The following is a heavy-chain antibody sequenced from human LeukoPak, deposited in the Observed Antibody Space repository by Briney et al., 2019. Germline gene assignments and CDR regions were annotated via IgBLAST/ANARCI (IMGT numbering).Heavy chain of an antibody. Sequence: SETLSLTCTVSGGSISSGGYYWSWIRQPPGKGLEWIGYIYHSGSTYYNPSLKSRVTISVDRSKNQFSLKPSSVTAADTAVYYCAREAVYFDYWGQGTLVTVSS. D-gene: IGHD6-19*01. CDR1: GGSISSGGYY. CDR2: IYHSGST. CDR3: AREAVYFDY. V-gene: IGHV4-30-2*01. J-gene: IGHJ4*02.